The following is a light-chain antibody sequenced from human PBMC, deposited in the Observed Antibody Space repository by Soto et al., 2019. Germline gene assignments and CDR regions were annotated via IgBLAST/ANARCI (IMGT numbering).Light chain of an antibody. CDR1: SSDVGGYYY. CDR2: EVT. J-gene: IGLJ1*01. CDR3: ASYAGTKLFV. Sequence: QSVLSQPASVSGSPGQSITISCTGTSSDVGGYYYVSWYQQHPGKAPKLVIYEVTKRPSGVPDRFSGSKSGSTASLTVSGLQADDEAEYYCASYAGTKLFVFGSGTKVTVL. V-gene: IGLV2-8*01.